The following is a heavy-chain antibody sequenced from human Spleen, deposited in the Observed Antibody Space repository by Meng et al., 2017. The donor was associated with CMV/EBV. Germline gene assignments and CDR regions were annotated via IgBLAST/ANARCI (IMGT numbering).Heavy chain of an antibody. CDR2: ISGRGGSS. Sequence: GESLKISCAASGFTFNTFGMHWFRQAPGKGLEWVSDISGRGGSSYYADSVKGRLTISRDNSKNTLYLQMNSLRAEDTAVYYCAKSSPDYSDAFDIWGPGTMVTVSS. J-gene: IGHJ3*02. V-gene: IGHV3-23*01. CDR1: GFTFNTFG. D-gene: IGHD4-11*01. CDR3: AKSSPDYSDAFDI.